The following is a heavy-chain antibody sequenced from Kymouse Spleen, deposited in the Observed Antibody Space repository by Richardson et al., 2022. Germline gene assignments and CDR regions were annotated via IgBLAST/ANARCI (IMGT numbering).Heavy chain of an antibody. CDR1: GFTFSSYG. D-gene: IGHD3-10*01. CDR3: ARETYYYGSDAFDI. V-gene: IGHV3-33*01. CDR2: IWYDGSNK. Sequence: QVQLVESGGGVVQPGRSLRLSCAASGFTFSSYGMHWVRQAPGKGLEWVAVIWYDGSNKYYADSVKGRFTISRDNSKNTLYLQMNSLRAEDTAVYYCARETYYYGSDAFDIWGQGTMVTVSS. J-gene: IGHJ3*02.